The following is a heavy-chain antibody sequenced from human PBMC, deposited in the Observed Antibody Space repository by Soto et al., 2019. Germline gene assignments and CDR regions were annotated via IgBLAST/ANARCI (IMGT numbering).Heavy chain of an antibody. J-gene: IGHJ4*02. CDR3: ARRDSSSWTGFDY. D-gene: IGHD6-13*01. V-gene: IGHV2-26*01. CDR2: IFSNDEK. CDR1: GFSLSNARMG. Sequence: ESGPTLVNPTETLTLTCTVSGFSLSNARMGVGWIRQPPGKALEWLAHIFSNDEKSYNTSLKSRLTISKDTPKSQVVLTMTNMDPVDTATYYCARRDSSSWTGFDYWGQGTQVTVSS.